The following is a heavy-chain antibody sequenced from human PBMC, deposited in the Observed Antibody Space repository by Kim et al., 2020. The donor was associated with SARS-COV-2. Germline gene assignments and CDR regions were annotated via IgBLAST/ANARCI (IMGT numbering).Heavy chain of an antibody. CDR1: GGTFSSYA. D-gene: IGHD3-3*01. CDR3: AWSITIFGVVIWSYGMDV. Sequence: SVKVSCKASGGTFSSYAISWVRQAPGQGLEWMGGIIPIFGTANYAQKFQGRVTITADESTSTAYMELSSLRSEDTAVYYCAWSITIFGVVIWSYGMDVWGQGTTVTVSS. J-gene: IGHJ6*02. V-gene: IGHV1-69*13. CDR2: IIPIFGTA.